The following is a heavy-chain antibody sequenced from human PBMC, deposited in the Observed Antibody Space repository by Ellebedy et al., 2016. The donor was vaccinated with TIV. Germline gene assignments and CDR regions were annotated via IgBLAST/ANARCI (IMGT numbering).Heavy chain of an antibody. CDR3: ARLNERWFDDF. CDR1: GGSFSGYY. CDR2: INDSGST. V-gene: IGHV4-34*01. Sequence: SETLSLTXAVYGGSFSGYYWSWIRQPPGKGLEWIGEINDSGSTNYNPPLKSRVTISVDTSKNQFSLKLTSVTAAGTAVYYCARLNERWFDDFWGQGTRVTVSS. D-gene: IGHD3-10*01. J-gene: IGHJ4*02.